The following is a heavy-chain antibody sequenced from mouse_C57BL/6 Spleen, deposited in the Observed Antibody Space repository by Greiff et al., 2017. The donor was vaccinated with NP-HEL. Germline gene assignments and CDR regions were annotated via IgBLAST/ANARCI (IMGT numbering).Heavy chain of an antibody. CDR2: IHPNSGST. V-gene: IGHV1-64*01. D-gene: IGHD1-1*01. Sequence: QVQLQQPGAELVKPGASVKLSCKASGYTFTSYWMHWVKQRPGQGLEWIGMIHPNSGSTNYNEKFKSKATLTVDKSSSTAYMQLSSLTSEDSPVYYCARWSEYYGSSYRYFDVWGTGTTVTVSS. CDR3: ARWSEYYGSSYRYFDV. J-gene: IGHJ1*03. CDR1: GYTFTSYW.